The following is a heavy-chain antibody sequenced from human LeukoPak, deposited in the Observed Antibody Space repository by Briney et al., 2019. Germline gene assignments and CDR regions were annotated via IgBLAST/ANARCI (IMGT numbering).Heavy chain of an antibody. Sequence: SETLSLTCTVSGGSISSSSYYWGWIRQPPGKGLEWIGEINHSGSTNYNPSLKSRVTISVDTSKNQFSLKLSSVTAADTAVYYCARGRGRIFWGQGTLVTVSS. CDR3: ARGRGRIF. CDR2: INHSGST. CDR1: GGSISSSSYY. V-gene: IGHV4-39*07. J-gene: IGHJ4*02. D-gene: IGHD2-15*01.